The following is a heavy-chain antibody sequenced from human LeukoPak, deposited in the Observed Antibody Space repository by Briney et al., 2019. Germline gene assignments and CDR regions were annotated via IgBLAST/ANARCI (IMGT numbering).Heavy chain of an antibody. CDR1: GGSISSYY. J-gene: IGHJ6*03. CDR3: ATYSGYGVRRDYYYMDV. CDR2: IYYSGST. Sequence: SETLSLTCTVSGGSISSYYWSWIRQPPGKGLEWIGYIYYSGSTNYNPSLKSRVTISVDTSKNQFSLKLSSVTAADTAVYYCATYSGYGVRRDYYYMDVWGKGTTVTVSS. D-gene: IGHD5-12*01. V-gene: IGHV4-59*01.